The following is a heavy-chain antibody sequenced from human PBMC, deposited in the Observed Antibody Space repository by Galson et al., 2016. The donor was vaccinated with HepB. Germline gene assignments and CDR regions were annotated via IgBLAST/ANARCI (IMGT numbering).Heavy chain of an antibody. Sequence: SETLSLTCSVSGESVTRYSWSWIRQTPEKGLEWLGYVHYDGSSNYNPSLKTRVIFSVDASKNKVSLKLTSVTAVDTAVYYCARSGDWFDPWGQGTLVTVSS. J-gene: IGHJ5*02. D-gene: IGHD7-27*01. CDR3: ARSGDWFDP. V-gene: IGHV4-59*02. CDR1: GESVTRYS. CDR2: VHYDGSS.